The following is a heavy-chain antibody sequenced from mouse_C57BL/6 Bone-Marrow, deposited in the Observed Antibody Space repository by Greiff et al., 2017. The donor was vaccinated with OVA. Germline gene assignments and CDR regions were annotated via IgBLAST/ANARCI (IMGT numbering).Heavy chain of an antibody. CDR2: ISSGSSTI. Sequence: EVNLVESGGGLVKPGGSLKLSCAASGFTFSDYGMHWVRQAPEKGLEWVAYISSGSSTIYYADTVKGRFTISRDNAKNTLCMQMTSLRSEDTAMYYCARDWVFAYWGQGTLVTVSA. V-gene: IGHV5-17*01. CDR3: ARDWVFAY. J-gene: IGHJ3*01. CDR1: GFTFSDYG. D-gene: IGHD4-1*01.